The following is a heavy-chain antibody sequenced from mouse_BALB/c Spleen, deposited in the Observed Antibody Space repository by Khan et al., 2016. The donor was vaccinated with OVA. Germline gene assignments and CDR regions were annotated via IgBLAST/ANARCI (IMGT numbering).Heavy chain of an antibody. CDR2: VSTGGGYT. CDR1: GFTFSTYG. Sequence: EVELVESGGDLVKPGGSLKLSCAASGFTFSTYGMSWVRQTPDKRLEWVATVSTGGGYTYYPDSVKGRFTISRDNAKNNLYLQMTGLKSADTAMFYGTRRAYYYDSEGFAYWGQGTLVTVSA. CDR3: TRRAYYYDSEGFAY. J-gene: IGHJ3*01. D-gene: IGHD1-1*01. V-gene: IGHV5-6*01.